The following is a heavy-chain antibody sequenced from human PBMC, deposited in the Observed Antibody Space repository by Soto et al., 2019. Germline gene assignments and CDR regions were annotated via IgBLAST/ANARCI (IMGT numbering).Heavy chain of an antibody. J-gene: IGHJ4*02. D-gene: IGHD1-1*01. CDR2: ISDDGSTA. CDR1: GFTFSAYW. V-gene: IGHV3-74*01. Sequence: GGSLRLYCAVSGFTFSAYWMHWVRQVPGKGLTWVSRISDDGSTATYADSVKGRFVISRDNAKNSLYLEMNTLRVDDSGLYYCARGPRVSSTGTGAHWGRGTLVTVSS. CDR3: ARGPRVSSTGTGAH.